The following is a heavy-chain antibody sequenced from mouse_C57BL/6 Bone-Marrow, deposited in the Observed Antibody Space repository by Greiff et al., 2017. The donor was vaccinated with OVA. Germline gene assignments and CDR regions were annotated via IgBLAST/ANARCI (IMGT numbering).Heavy chain of an antibody. CDR3: ARLDAMDY. J-gene: IGHJ4*01. Sequence: EVQLVESGGGLVQPGGSLKLSCAASGFTFSDFYMYWIRQTPEKRLEWVAYISNGGGSTYYPDTVKGRFTISRDNAKNTLYLQMSRLKSEDTAMYYWARLDAMDYWGQGTSVTVS. V-gene: IGHV5-12*01. CDR2: ISNGGGST. CDR1: GFTFSDFY.